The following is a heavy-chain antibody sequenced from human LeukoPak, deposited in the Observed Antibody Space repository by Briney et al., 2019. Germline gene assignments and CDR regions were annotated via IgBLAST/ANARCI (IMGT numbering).Heavy chain of an antibody. CDR2: IYYSGST. D-gene: IGHD6-25*01. V-gene: IGHV4-39*07. Sequence: PSETLSLTCTVSGGSISSSSYYWGWIRQPPGKGLEWIGSIYYSGSTYYNPSLKSRVTISVDTSKNQFSLKLSSVTAADTAVYYCARVGGYQFDYWGQGTLVTVSS. CDR3: ARVGGYQFDY. CDR1: GGSISSSSYY. J-gene: IGHJ4*02.